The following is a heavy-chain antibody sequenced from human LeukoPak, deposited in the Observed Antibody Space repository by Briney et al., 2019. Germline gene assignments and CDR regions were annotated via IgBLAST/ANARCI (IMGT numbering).Heavy chain of an antibody. Sequence: GGSLRLSCVASGFTFSSHGMNWVRQAPGKGLEWVSGIIPSGHTTYYADSVRGRFTISRDNSRNTVYLQMNSLRAEDTAVYYCAKDDRWLQFCCWGQGTLVTVSS. CDR3: AKDDRWLQFCC. D-gene: IGHD5-24*01. CDR2: IIPSGHTT. J-gene: IGHJ4*02. V-gene: IGHV3-23*01. CDR1: GFTFSSHG.